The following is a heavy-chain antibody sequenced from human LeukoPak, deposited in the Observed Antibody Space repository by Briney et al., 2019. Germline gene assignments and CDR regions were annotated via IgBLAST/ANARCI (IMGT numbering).Heavy chain of an antibody. Sequence: GRSLRLSCAASGFTFDDYAMHWVRQVPGKGLEWVSGISWNSGSIGYADSVKGRFTISRDNSKNTLYLQMNSLRAEDTAVYYCAGDQGRDYFDYWGQGTLVTVSS. CDR2: ISWNSGSI. V-gene: IGHV3-9*01. D-gene: IGHD3-10*01. CDR3: AGDQGRDYFDY. J-gene: IGHJ4*02. CDR1: GFTFDDYA.